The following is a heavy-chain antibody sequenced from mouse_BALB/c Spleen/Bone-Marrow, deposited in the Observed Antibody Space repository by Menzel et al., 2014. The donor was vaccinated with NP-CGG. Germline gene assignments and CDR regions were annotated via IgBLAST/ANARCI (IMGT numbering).Heavy chain of an antibody. CDR2: VTYDGSN. CDR3: ARGSGTYFDV. V-gene: IGHV3-6*02. Sequence: ESGPGLVKPSQSLSLTCSVTGYSITSGYYWNWIRQFPGSKLEWMGYVTYDGSNNYNPSLKNRSSITRDTSKNQFFLKLNSVTTEDTATYNCARGSGTYFDVWGAGTTVTVSS. D-gene: IGHD4-1*01. J-gene: IGHJ1*01. CDR1: GYSITSGYY.